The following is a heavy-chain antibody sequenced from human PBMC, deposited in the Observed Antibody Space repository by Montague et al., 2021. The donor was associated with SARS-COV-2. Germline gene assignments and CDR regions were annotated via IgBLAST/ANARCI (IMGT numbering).Heavy chain of an antibody. V-gene: IGHV4-59*01. CDR2: IFPRGSA. CDR3: ARERRPTHGFLAWGAPRDYRYFYALGV. Sequence: SETLSLTCTVSGGSITSFYWSWIRQSPGEGLEWIGDIFPRGSANYNPALKSRVTISVDTSQNLISLQMRSVTAGDTAVYHWARERRPTHGFLAWGAPRDYRYFYALGVWGQGTTVIVSS. CDR1: GGSITSFY. D-gene: IGHD3-3*01. J-gene: IGHJ6*02.